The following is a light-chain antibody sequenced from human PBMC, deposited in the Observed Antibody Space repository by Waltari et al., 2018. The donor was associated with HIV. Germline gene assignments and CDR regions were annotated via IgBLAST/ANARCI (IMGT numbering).Light chain of an antibody. Sequence: SYVLTQPPSVSVAPGQTARITCSGNNIGSKGVHWYQHKPGQAPVLVVHDDSDRASGIPDQFSGSKAGSTATLRISGAEVGDEADYYCQVWESRIEHMVFGGGTKLTVL. J-gene: IGLJ2*01. CDR3: QVWESRIEHMV. V-gene: IGLV3-21*02. CDR2: DDS. CDR1: NIGSKG.